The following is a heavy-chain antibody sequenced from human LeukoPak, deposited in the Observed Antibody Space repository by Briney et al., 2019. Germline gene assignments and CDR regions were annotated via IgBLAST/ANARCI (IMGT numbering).Heavy chain of an antibody. D-gene: IGHD4-23*01. J-gene: IGHJ4*02. CDR2: IWYDGSNK. CDR3: ARDLDGGMYYFDY. Sequence: PGGSLRLSCAASGFTFSSYGMHWVRQAPGKGLEWVAVIWYDGSNKYYADSVKGRFTISRDNSKNTLYLQMNSLRAEDTAVYYCARDLDGGMYYFDYWGQGTLVTVSS. V-gene: IGHV3-33*01. CDR1: GFTFSSYG.